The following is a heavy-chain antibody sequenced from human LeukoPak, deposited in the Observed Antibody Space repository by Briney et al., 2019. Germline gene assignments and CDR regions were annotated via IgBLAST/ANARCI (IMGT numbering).Heavy chain of an antibody. Sequence: GGSLILSFAASVFHVSSNFMSWVRQAPGKGLEWVSANYSGGSTYFADSVKGRFTISRDNSQRTLYLQMNSLRAEDTAVYYCARGFKYSSSWYLQTSYYFDYWGQGTLVTVSS. J-gene: IGHJ4*02. CDR2: NYSGGST. CDR3: ARGFKYSSSWYLQTSYYFDY. V-gene: IGHV3-53*01. D-gene: IGHD6-13*01. CDR1: VFHVSSNF.